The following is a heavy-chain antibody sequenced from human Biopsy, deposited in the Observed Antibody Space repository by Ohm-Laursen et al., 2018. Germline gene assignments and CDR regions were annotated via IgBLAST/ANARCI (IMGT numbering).Heavy chain of an antibody. Sequence: SSVKVSCKASGYTFDIYSLFWVRQAPGQGFEWMGGIVPLFETTDSAQKFQGRVTITADRSTTTAYIELSGLTSEDTAIYYFAKAGQTSGEYVVPRHFDSWGQGTRGTVSS. CDR3: AKAGQTSGEYVVPRHFDS. D-gene: IGHD2-15*01. J-gene: IGHJ4*02. V-gene: IGHV1-69*06. CDR2: IVPLFETT. CDR1: GYTFDIYS.